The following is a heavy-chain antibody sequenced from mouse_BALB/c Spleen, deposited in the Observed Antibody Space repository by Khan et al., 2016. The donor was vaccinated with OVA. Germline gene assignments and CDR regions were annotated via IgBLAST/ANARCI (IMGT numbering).Heavy chain of an antibody. CDR3: ARKSTRASY. CDR1: GYTFTSYT. J-gene: IGHJ2*01. CDR2: INHSSGDT. Sequence: QVQLKESGAELVKPGASVKMSCKASGYTFTSYTMHWVKQRPGQGLEWIGYINHSSGDTKYNQKFKDKATLPAAKSSSTAYMQLSSLTSEDSAVYYCARKSTRASYWGQGTTLTVSS. D-gene: IGHD3-1*01. V-gene: IGHV1-4*01.